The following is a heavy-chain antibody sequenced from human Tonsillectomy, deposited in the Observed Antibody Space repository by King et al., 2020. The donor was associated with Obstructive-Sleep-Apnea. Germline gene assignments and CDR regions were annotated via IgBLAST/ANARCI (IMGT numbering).Heavy chain of an antibody. J-gene: IGHJ1*01. V-gene: IGHV3-43*01. CDR3: TKDRSSTVTTLDCQH. Sequence: VQLVESGGVVVQPGGSLRLSCVASGFTFDDYTMHWVRQAPGKGLEWVSLISWDGDSTYYADSVKGRFTISRDNNKNSLYLQMNSLRTEDTALYFCTKDRSSTVTTLDCQHWGQGTLVTVSS. CDR2: ISWDGDST. D-gene: IGHD4-17*01. CDR1: GFTFDDYT.